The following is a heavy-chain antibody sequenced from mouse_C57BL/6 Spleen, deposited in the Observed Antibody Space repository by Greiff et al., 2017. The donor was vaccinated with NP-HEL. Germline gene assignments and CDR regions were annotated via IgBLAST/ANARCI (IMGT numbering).Heavy chain of an antibody. CDR2: IYPGSGST. J-gene: IGHJ1*03. D-gene: IGHD2-4*01. Sequence: VQLQQSGAELVKPGASVKMSCKASGYTFTSYWITWVKQRPGQGLEWIGDIYPGSGSTNYNEKFKSKATLTVDTSSSTAYMLLSSLTSEDSAVYYCANNYDLPYGYFDVWGTGTTVTVSS. CDR1: GYTFTSYW. CDR3: ANNYDLPYGYFDV. V-gene: IGHV1-55*01.